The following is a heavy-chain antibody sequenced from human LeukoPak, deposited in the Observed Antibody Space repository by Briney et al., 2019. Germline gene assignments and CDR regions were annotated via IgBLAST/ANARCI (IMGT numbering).Heavy chain of an antibody. J-gene: IGHJ1*01. V-gene: IGHV4-39*01. CDR3: ARIDSSSWYSHAEYFQH. CDR2: IYYSGST. Sequence: SETLSLTCTVSGGSISSSSYYWGWIRQPPGKGLEWIGSIYYSGSTYYNPSLKSRVTISVDTSKNQFSLKLSSVTAADTAVYYCARIDSSSWYSHAEYFQHWGQGTLVTVSS. CDR1: GGSISSSSYY. D-gene: IGHD6-13*01.